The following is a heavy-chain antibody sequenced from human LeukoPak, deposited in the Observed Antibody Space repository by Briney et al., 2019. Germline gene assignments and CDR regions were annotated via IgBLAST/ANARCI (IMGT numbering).Heavy chain of an antibody. CDR2: IKQAGSEK. V-gene: IGHV3-7*01. J-gene: IGHJ3*02. CDR1: EITFSSYW. D-gene: IGHD6-19*01. CDR3: ATSQTTSGRYGNAFDI. Sequence: GGSLRLSCTSSEITFSSYWMSWVRQAPGKGLEWVANIKQAGSEKYYVDSLKGRFAISRDNAKNPLYLQMNSLRAEDTAVYYCATSQTTSGRYGNAFDIWGQETMVTVSS.